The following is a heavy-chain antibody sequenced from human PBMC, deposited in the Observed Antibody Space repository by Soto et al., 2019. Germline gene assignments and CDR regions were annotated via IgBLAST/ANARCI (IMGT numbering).Heavy chain of an antibody. CDR2: INAGNGNT. CDR3: ARDLVDTAMAPKGIGWFDP. V-gene: IGHV1-3*01. Sequence: QVPLVQSGAEVKKPGASVKVSCKASGYTFTSYAMHWVRQAPGQRLEWMGWINAGNGNTKYSQKFQGRVTITRDTSASTAYMELSSLRSEDTAVYYCARDLVDTAMAPKGIGWFDPWGQGTLVTVSS. J-gene: IGHJ5*02. D-gene: IGHD5-18*01. CDR1: GYTFTSYA.